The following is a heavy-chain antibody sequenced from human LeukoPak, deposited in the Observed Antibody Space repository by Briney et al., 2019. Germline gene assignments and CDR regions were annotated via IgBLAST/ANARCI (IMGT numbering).Heavy chain of an antibody. V-gene: IGHV3-23*01. CDR3: ANYYGSGSYFGY. CDR2: ISGSGGST. Sequence: GGSLRLSCAASGFTFSSYAMSWVRQAPGKGLEWVSAISGSGGSTDYADTVKGRFTISRDNSKNTLYLQMNSLRAEDTAVYYCANYYGSGSYFGYWGQGTLVTVSS. D-gene: IGHD3-10*01. J-gene: IGHJ4*02. CDR1: GFTFSSYA.